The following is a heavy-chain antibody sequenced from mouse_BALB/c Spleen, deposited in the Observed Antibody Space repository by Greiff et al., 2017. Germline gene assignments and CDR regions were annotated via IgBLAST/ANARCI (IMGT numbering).Heavy chain of an antibody. CDR1: GYTFTSYT. CDR3: ARISMITRPLYYFDY. J-gene: IGHJ2*01. CDR2: INPSSGYT. Sequence: VQLQQSGAELARPGASVKMSCKASGYTFTSYTMHWVKQRPGQGLEWIGYINPSSGYTNYNQKFKDKATLTADKSSSTAYMQLSSLTSEDSAVYYCARISMITRPLYYFDYWGQGTTLTVSS. V-gene: IGHV1-4*01. D-gene: IGHD2-4*01.